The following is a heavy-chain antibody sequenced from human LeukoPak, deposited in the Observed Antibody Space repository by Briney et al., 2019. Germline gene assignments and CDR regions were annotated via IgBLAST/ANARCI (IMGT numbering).Heavy chain of an antibody. CDR2: ISSSGSTI. CDR3: AGEVSSGSYERRFDY. V-gene: IGHV3-11*01. CDR1: GFTFSDYY. Sequence: GGSLRLSCAASGFTFSDYYMSWIRQAPGKGLEWVSYISSSGSTIYYADSVKGRFTISRDNAKNSLYLQMNSLRAEDTAVYYCAGEVSSGSYERRFDYWGQGTLVTVSS. J-gene: IGHJ4*02. D-gene: IGHD1-26*01.